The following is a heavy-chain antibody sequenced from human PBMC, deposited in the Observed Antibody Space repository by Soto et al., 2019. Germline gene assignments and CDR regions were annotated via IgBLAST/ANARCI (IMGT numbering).Heavy chain of an antibody. V-gene: IGHV3-53*01. D-gene: IGHD3-9*01. Sequence: VQLVESGGTLVQPGGSLRLSCAASGFSVTSNYMTWVRQAPGNGLECVSVSDAGGNTYYPDSVQGRFTISSDNSKNTLFLQMNNLRAEDTAVYYCARVTTFYDILTSSYALNYFDYWGQGTRVTVSS. J-gene: IGHJ4*02. CDR2: SDAGGNT. CDR3: ARVTTFYDILTSSYALNYFDY. CDR1: GFSVTSNY.